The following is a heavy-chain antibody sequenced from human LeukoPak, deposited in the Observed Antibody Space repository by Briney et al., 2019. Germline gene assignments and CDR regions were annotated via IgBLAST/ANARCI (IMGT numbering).Heavy chain of an antibody. CDR1: GFTFSSSW. CDR3: ARDPCHGALDY. V-gene: IGHV3-7*03. D-gene: IGHD2-2*01. CDR2: IKQDGTEE. J-gene: IGHJ4*02. Sequence: GGSLRLSCVASGFTFSSSWMSWVRRAQGKGLEWVANIKQDGTEEYYVDSVRGRFSISKDNAKNSLYLQMNSLRAEDTAVYYCARDPCHGALDYWGQGALVTVSS.